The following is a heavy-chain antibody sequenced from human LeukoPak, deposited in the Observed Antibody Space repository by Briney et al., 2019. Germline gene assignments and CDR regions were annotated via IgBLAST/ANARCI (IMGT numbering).Heavy chain of an antibody. J-gene: IGHJ6*03. D-gene: IGHD1-26*01. V-gene: IGHV1-2*02. CDR2: INPNSGGT. CDR3: ATKKGGYYYYYMDV. Sequence: ASVKVSCKASGYTFTGYYMHWVRQAPGQGLEWMGWINPNSGGTNYAQKFQGRVTMTRDTSISTAYMELSRLRSDDTAVYYCATKKGGYYYYYMDVWGKGTTVTVSS. CDR1: GYTFTGYY.